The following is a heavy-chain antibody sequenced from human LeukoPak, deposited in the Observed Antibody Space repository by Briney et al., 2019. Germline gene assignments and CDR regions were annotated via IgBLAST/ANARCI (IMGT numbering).Heavy chain of an antibody. V-gene: IGHV3-74*01. CDR2: INSDGSST. J-gene: IGHJ4*02. CDR3: ARGYNDFWSGYIDY. Sequence: PGGSLRLSCAASGFTCSNYWMHWVRHAPGKGLVWVSRINSDGSSTSYADSVKGRFTISRDSAKNTLYLQMNSLRVEDTAVYYCARGYNDFWSGYIDYWGQGSLVTVSS. D-gene: IGHD3-3*01. CDR1: GFTCSNYW.